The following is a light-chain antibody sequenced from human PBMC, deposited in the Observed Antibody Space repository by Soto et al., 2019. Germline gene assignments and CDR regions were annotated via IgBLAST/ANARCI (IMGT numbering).Light chain of an antibody. Sequence: IQLTQSPPFLSASVGDRVTITCRASQGISSYLAWYQQKPGKAPNLLIHTASTLQSGVPSRFSGSGSGTEFTLTISSLQPEDVATYYCQQRNSYPITFGQGTRLEIK. V-gene: IGKV1-9*01. J-gene: IGKJ5*01. CDR3: QQRNSYPIT. CDR1: QGISSY. CDR2: TAS.